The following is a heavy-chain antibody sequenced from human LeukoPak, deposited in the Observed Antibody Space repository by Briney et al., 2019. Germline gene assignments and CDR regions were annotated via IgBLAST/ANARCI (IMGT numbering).Heavy chain of an antibody. Sequence: SETLSLTCAVYGGSFSGYYWSWIRQPPGKGLEWIGEINHSGSTNYNPSLKSRVTISVDTSKNQFSLKLSSVTAADTAVYYCARGHWNAPQLRFDPWGQGTLVTVSS. D-gene: IGHD1-1*01. CDR3: ARGHWNAPQLRFDP. CDR1: GGSFSGYY. V-gene: IGHV4-34*01. J-gene: IGHJ5*02. CDR2: INHSGST.